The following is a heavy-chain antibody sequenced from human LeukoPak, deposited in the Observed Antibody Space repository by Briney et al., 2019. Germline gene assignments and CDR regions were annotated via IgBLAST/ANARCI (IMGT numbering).Heavy chain of an antibody. CDR3: AGGEGLQMIVVPFDI. Sequence: ASVKVSCKAFGYTFSNYYIHWVRKTPGQGLEWMGISDPSGDSTGYALKFQGRVTMTRDTSTNTVYMELSSLRSDDTAIYYCAGGEGLQMIVVPFDIWGQGTMVTVSS. J-gene: IGHJ3*02. CDR2: SDPSGDST. V-gene: IGHV1-46*01. D-gene: IGHD3-22*01. CDR1: GYTFSNYY.